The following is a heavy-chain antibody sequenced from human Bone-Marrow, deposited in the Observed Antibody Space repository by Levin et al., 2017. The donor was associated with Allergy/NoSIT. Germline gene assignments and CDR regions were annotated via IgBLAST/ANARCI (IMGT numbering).Heavy chain of an antibody. CDR1: GGSISSYY. CDR2: IYYSGST. J-gene: IGHJ6*02. Sequence: SETLSLTCTVSGGSISSYYWSWIRQPPGKGLEWIGYIYYSGSTNYNPSLKSRVTISVDTSKNQFSLKLSSVTAADTAVYYCARGACGGDCLAYYYYGMDVWGQGTTVTVSS. D-gene: IGHD2-21*02. V-gene: IGHV4-59*01. CDR3: ARGACGGDCLAYYYYGMDV.